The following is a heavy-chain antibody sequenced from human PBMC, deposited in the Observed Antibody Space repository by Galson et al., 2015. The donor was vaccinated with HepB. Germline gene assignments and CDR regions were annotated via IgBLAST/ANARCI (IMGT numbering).Heavy chain of an antibody. Sequence: LRLSCAASGFTFSSYWMSWVRQAPGKGLEWVANIKQDGSEKYYVDSVKGRFTISRDNAKNSLYLQMKSLRAEDTAVYYCARNKQWLVLSPRNYYYYYGMDVWGRGTTVTDSS. D-gene: IGHD6-19*01. J-gene: IGHJ6*02. CDR1: GFTFSSYW. CDR3: ARNKQWLVLSPRNYYYYYGMDV. CDR2: IKQDGSEK. V-gene: IGHV3-7*03.